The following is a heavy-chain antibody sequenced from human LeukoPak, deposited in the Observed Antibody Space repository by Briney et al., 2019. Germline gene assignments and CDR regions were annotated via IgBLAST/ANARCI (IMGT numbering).Heavy chain of an antibody. CDR1: GGSISSSSYY. CDR2: INHSGST. Sequence: SETLSLTCTVSGGSISSSSYYWSWIRQPPGKGLEWIGEINHSGSTNYNPSLKSRVTISVDTSKNQFSLKLSSVTAADTAVYYCAGRRDGSTWINTISLGNWFDPWGQGTLVTVSS. V-gene: IGHV4-39*07. D-gene: IGHD3-3*02. CDR3: AGRRDGSTWINTISLGNWFDP. J-gene: IGHJ5*02.